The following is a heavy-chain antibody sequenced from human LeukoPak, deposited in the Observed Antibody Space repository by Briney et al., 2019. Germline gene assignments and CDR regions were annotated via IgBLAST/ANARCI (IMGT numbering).Heavy chain of an antibody. CDR2: IYHSGST. J-gene: IGHJ4*02. D-gene: IGHD3-22*01. CDR3: ARVYDSSGYYF. Sequence: SETLSLTCTVSGYSISSGYYWGWIRQPPGKGLEWIGSIYHSGSTYYNPSLKSRVTISVDTSKNQFSLKLSSVTAADTAVYYCARVYDSSGYYFWGQGTLVTVSP. V-gene: IGHV4-38-2*02. CDR1: GYSISSGYY.